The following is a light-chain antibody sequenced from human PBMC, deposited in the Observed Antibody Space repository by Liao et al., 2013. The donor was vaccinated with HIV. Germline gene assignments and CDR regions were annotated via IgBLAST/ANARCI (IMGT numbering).Light chain of an antibody. CDR2: FES. V-gene: IGLV3-21*01. J-gene: IGLJ1*01. Sequence: SYELTQSPSVSVSPGQTATITCSGDALPIQYAYWYQQRPGQAPVLDIYFESDRPSGVPGRFSASNSGDTATLTISRVEAGDEADYYCQVWDSSSDHPYVFGAGTRVTVL. CDR1: ALPIQY. CDR3: QVWDSSSDHPYV.